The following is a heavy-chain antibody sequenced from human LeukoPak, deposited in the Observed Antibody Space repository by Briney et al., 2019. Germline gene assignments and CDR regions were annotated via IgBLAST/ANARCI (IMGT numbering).Heavy chain of an antibody. CDR3: ARATTASDRDH. CDR2: LNQDADRE. J-gene: IGHJ4*02. CDR1: GFNFRAYW. Sequence: GGSLRLSCAASGFNFRAYWMSWARQAPGKGLEWVASLNQDADREYYVDSVKGRFTISRDNAKNSLYLQMDSLRVEDTAVYYCARATTASDRDHWGQGTLVTVSS. D-gene: IGHD1-14*01. V-gene: IGHV3-7*01.